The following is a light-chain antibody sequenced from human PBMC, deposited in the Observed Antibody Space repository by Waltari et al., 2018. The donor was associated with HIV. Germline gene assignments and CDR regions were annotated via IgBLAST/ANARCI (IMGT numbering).Light chain of an antibody. V-gene: IGKV1-39*01. CDR2: GAS. Sequence: IQMTQSPSSLSASVGDRVTITCRAGQTISTYLNWYQQRPGKAPKLLIYGASSLQSGVPSRFSGSGSGTDFILTIRSLQPEDFATYYCQQSYRTPLSFGQGTKLEIK. CDR3: QQSYRTPLS. J-gene: IGKJ2*03. CDR1: QTISTY.